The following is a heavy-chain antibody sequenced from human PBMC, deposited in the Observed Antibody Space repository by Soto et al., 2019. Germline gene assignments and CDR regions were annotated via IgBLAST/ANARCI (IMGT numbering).Heavy chain of an antibody. V-gene: IGHV4-31*03. J-gene: IGHJ4*02. Sequence: SETLSLTCTVSGGSISSGGYYWSWIRQHPGKGLEWIGYIYYSGTTHYNPSLKSRVTISVDTSKNQFSLKLSSVTAADTAVYYCARLKYYDILTGYFYYFDYWGQGTLVTVSS. CDR1: GGSISSGGYY. CDR3: ARLKYYDILTGYFYYFDY. CDR2: IYYSGTT. D-gene: IGHD3-9*01.